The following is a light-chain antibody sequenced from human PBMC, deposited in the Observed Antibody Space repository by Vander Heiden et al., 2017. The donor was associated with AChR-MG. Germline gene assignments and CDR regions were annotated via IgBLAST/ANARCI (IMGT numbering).Light chain of an antibody. CDR2: SKN. CDR3: AAWDDSLNGFV. V-gene: IGLV1-44*01. J-gene: IGLJ2*01. CDR1: SSNIGSNT. Sequence: QSVLTQPPSASGTPGPRVTISCSGSSSNIGSNTVNWYQQRPGTAPKLLIVSKNQRPSGVPDRCSGSKSGTSASLAISGLQSEDEADDYCAAWDDSLNGFVFGGGTKLTVL.